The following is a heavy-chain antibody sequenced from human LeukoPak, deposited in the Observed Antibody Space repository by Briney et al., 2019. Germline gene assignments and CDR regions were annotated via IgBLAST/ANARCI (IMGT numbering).Heavy chain of an antibody. CDR3: ARGALYYDFWSGYYTEY. J-gene: IGHJ4*02. V-gene: IGHV3-33*01. D-gene: IGHD3-3*01. CDR1: GFTFSSYG. Sequence: GGSLRLSCVASGFTFSSYGMHWVRQAPGKGLEWVAVIWYDGSNKYYADSVKGRFTISRDNSKNTLYLQMNSLRAEDTAVYYCARGALYYDFWSGYYTEYWGQGTLVTVSS. CDR2: IWYDGSNK.